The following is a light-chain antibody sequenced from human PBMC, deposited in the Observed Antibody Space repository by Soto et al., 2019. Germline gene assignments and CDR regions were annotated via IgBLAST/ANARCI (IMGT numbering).Light chain of an antibody. CDR2: EVS. Sequence: QSALTQPPSVSGSPGQSITISCTVSSRDVGCHYYFYWYQQLPGKPPKLIIYEVSSRPAGVSSRFSGSKSGNTASLIISGLQAEDEADYYCASYTTANTAVFGRGTKLTVL. CDR3: ASYTTANTAV. J-gene: IGLJ2*01. CDR1: SRDVGCHYY. V-gene: IGLV2-14*01.